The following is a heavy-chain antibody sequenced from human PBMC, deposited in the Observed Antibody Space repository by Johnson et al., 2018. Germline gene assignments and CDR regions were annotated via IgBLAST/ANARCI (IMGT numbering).Heavy chain of an antibody. Sequence: QVQLQESGPGLVKPSETLSLTCTVSGGSISRYYWNWIRQPPGKGLEWIGYIHYSGSTNYNPPLKGRITISVDTSKNQFSLRVSSVTAADTAVYYCARESYCSGASCYYGMDVWGQGTTVTVSS. CDR1: GGSISRYY. V-gene: IGHV4-59*01. CDR3: ARESYCSGASCYYGMDV. D-gene: IGHD2-15*01. J-gene: IGHJ6*02. CDR2: IHYSGST.